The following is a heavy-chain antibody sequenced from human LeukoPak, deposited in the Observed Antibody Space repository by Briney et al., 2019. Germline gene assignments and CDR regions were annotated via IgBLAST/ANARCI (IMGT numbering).Heavy chain of an antibody. Sequence: GESLKISCKGSGYSFTNYWIGWVRQMPGKGLEWMGIIHPGNSDTKYSPSFQGHVTISADKSITTAYLQWSSLKASDTAMYYCARVGGSKYYYYYGMDVWGQGTTVTVSS. V-gene: IGHV5-51*01. D-gene: IGHD2-15*01. J-gene: IGHJ6*02. CDR2: IHPGNSDT. CDR3: ARVGGSKYYYYYGMDV. CDR1: GYSFTNYW.